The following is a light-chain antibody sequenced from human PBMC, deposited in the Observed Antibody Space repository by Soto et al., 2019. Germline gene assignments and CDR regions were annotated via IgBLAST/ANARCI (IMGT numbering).Light chain of an antibody. V-gene: IGKV3-11*01. CDR3: QQRSNWPIT. CDR1: QSVSSY. Sequence: EIVLTQSPGTLSLSPGERATLSCRASQSVSSYLAWYQQKPGQAPRLLIYDAPNRATGIPARFSGSGSGTDFTLTISSLEPEDFAVYYCQQRSNWPITFGQGTRLEI. CDR2: DAP. J-gene: IGKJ5*01.